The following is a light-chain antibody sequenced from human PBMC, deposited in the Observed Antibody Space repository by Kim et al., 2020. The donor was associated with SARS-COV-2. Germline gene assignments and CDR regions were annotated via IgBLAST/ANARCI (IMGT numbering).Light chain of an antibody. J-gene: IGKJ4*01. CDR3: QQSFHTLLT. Sequence: DIQMTQSPSSLSASVGDRVTITCRASQSISNYLNWFQQKPGKAPKLLIYAASSLQSGVPSRFSGSGSGTDFTLTISSLQPEDFASYYCQQSFHTLLTFGGGTKVDIK. V-gene: IGKV1-39*01. CDR1: QSISNY. CDR2: AAS.